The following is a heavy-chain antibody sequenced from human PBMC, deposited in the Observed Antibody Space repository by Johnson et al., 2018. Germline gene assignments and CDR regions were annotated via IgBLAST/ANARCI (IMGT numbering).Heavy chain of an antibody. CDR1: GFTFSSYS. Sequence: EVQLLESGGGLVKPGGSLRLSCAASGFTFSSYSMNWVRQAPGKGLEWVSSLSSSSRYIYYADSVKGRFTISRDNAKNSLYLQMNSLRAEDTAVYYCARDNLYDYDSSAYYFGGYFQHWGQGTLVTVSS. V-gene: IGHV3-21*01. J-gene: IGHJ1*01. D-gene: IGHD3-22*01. CDR2: LSSSSRYI. CDR3: ARDNLYDYDSSAYYFGGYFQH.